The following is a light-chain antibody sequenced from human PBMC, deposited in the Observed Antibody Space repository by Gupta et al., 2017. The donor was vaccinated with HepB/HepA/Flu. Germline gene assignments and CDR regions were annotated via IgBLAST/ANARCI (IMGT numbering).Light chain of an antibody. J-gene: IGKJ4*01. CDR1: QSISSY. V-gene: IGKV1-39*01. CDR2: AAS. Sequence: DIQMTQSPSSLSASVRDRVTITCRASQSISSYLNWYQQKPGKAPKLLIYAASSLQSGVPSRFSGSGSGTDFTLTISSLQPEDFATYFCQQGYSNPLTFGGGTKLEIK. CDR3: QQGYSNPLT.